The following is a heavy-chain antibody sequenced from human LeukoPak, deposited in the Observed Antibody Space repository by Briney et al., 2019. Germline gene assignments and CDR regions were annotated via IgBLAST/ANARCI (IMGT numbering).Heavy chain of an antibody. CDR2: IYSSGST. J-gene: IGHJ4*02. D-gene: IGHD6-13*01. CDR3: ASVKTIAADSYYFDY. Sequence: SETLSLTCTVSGASISSYYWSWVRLSPGKGLEWLGTIYSSGSTSYNPSLRRRVTISVDTSKNQFSLRLSSVTAADTAVYYCASVKTIAADSYYFDYWGQGTLVTVSS. CDR1: GASISSYY. V-gene: IGHV4-59*01.